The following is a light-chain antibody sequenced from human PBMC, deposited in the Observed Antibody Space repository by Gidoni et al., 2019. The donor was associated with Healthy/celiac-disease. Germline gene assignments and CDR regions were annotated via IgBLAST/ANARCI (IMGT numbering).Light chain of an antibody. J-gene: IGKJ2*01. CDR2: WAS. CDR3: QQYYSTPYT. Sequence: DIVMTQYPDSLAVSLGEWATITCKSSQSVLYSSNNKNYLAWYQQKPGQPPKLLIYWASTRESGVPDRFSGSGSGTDFTLTISSLQAEDVAVYYCQQYYSTPYTFXXXTKLEIK. V-gene: IGKV4-1*01. CDR1: QSVLYSSNNKNY.